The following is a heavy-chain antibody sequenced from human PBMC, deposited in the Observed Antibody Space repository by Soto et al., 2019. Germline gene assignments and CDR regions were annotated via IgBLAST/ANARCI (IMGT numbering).Heavy chain of an antibody. CDR1: GFTFSSYA. V-gene: IGHV3-23*01. CDR3: ALDEGGYSYGALPY. CDR2: ISGSGGST. D-gene: IGHD5-18*01. Sequence: EVQLLESGGGLVQPGGSLRLSCAASGFTFSSYAMSWVRQAPGKGLEWVSAISGSGGSTYYADSVKGRFTISRDNSKNALYLQMNSLRAEDTAVYYCALDEGGYSYGALPYWGQGTLVTVSS. J-gene: IGHJ4*02.